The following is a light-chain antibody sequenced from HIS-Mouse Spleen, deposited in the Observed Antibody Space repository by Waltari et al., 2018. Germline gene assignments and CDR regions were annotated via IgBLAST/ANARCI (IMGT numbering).Light chain of an antibody. CDR1: SRDVGRCHL. V-gene: IGLV2-23*01. CDR2: EGR. Sequence: QSALTQPASGSGSPGQSITISCTGTSRDVGRCHLFPWYQQAPGKAPKLMIYEGRKRPSGVSNRFSGSKSGNTASLTISGLQAEDEADYYCCLYAGSSTWVFGGGTKLTVL. CDR3: CLYAGSSTWV. J-gene: IGLJ3*02.